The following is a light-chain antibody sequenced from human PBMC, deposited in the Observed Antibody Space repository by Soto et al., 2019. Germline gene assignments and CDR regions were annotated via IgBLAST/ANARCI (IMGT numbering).Light chain of an antibody. V-gene: IGKV1-12*01. Sequence: DIQMTQSTSSVSASVGDRVTITCRASQGIGSWLAWYQQKPGKSTKLLIYAASSLQSGVLSSFIGCASGKDFTLTISSLQPEDVATYHCLQANTFPLTFGGGTKVEIK. J-gene: IGKJ4*01. CDR3: LQANTFPLT. CDR2: AAS. CDR1: QGIGSW.